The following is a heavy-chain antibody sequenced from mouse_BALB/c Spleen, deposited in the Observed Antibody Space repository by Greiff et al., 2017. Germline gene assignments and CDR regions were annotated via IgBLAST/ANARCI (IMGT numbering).Heavy chain of an antibody. CDR2: IRNKANGYTT. CDR1: GFTFTDYY. CDR3: AREDSSGYDAMDY. V-gene: IGHV7-3*02. Sequence: EVNVVESGGGLVQPGGSLRLSCATSGFTFTDYYMSWVRQPPGKALEWLGFIRNKANGYTTEYSASVKGRFTISRDNSQSILYLQMNTLRAEDSATYYCAREDSSGYDAMDYWGQGTSVTVSS. D-gene: IGHD3-2*01. J-gene: IGHJ4*01.